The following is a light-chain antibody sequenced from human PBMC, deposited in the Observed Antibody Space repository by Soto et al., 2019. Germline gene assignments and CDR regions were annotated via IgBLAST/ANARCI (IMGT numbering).Light chain of an antibody. V-gene: IGKV1-9*01. CDR2: DAS. CDR3: QQVNVYPLT. J-gene: IGKJ4*01. Sequence: DIQLTQSPSFLSASVGDRVTITCRASQGISDSLAWYQQKPGKAPNLLIYDASTLQSGVPSRFSGSTSGTEFTLTITSLQPEDFATYYCQQVNVYPLTFGGGTKVGIK. CDR1: QGISDS.